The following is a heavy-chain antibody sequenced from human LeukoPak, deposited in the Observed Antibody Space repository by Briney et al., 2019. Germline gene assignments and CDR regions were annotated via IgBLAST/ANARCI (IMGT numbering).Heavy chain of an antibody. J-gene: IGHJ4*02. CDR2: ISGSGCST. V-gene: IGHV3-23*01. Sequence: PGGSLRLSCAASGFTFSIYAMTSVRQSPGKGLEWGSPISGSGCSTSYADTVKARFTISRANSKNALYLQMNSLRAEDAAVYYCAKDRRGFGGVIVTNFDYWGQGTLVTVSS. CDR3: AKDRRGFGGVIVTNFDY. CDR1: GFTFSIYA. D-gene: IGHD3-16*02.